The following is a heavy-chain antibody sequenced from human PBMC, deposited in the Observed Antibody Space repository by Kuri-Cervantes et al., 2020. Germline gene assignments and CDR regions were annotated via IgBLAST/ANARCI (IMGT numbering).Heavy chain of an antibody. CDR3: AKGSGDPAVYYYYYYYMDV. D-gene: IGHD4-17*01. CDR1: GFTFSSYA. CDR2: ISGSGGST. J-gene: IGHJ6*03. V-gene: IGHV3-23*01. Sequence: GGSLRLSCAASGFTFSSYAMSWVRQAPGKGLEWVSAISGSGGSTYYADSAKGRFTISRDNSKNTLYLQMNNLRTEDTAVYYCAKGSGDPAVYYYYYYYMDVWGQGTTVTVSS.